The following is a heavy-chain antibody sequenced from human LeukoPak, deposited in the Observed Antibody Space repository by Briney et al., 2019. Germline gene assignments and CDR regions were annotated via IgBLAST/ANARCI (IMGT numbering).Heavy chain of an antibody. CDR3: ARVLGYHGSGSYYPDY. CDR2: ISSSTSYT. J-gene: IGHJ4*02. Sequence: KAGGSLRLSCAASGFTFSDYYMSWLRQAPGKGGEGVSYISSSTSYTYYADSVKGRFTISRDNAKNSLYLQMNSLRAEDTAVYYCARVLGYHGSGSYYPDYWGQGTLVTVSS. V-gene: IGHV3-11*05. D-gene: IGHD3-10*01. CDR1: GFTFSDYY.